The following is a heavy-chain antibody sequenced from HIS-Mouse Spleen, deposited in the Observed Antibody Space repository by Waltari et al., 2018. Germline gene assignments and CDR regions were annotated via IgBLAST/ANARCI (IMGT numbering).Heavy chain of an antibody. J-gene: IGHJ3*02. Sequence: QVQLVQSGAEVKKPGASVKVSCKASGYTFTGYYMHWVRQAPGQGLEWMGWINPNIGGTNYEQKFQGRVTMTRDTSISTAYMELSRLRSDDTAVYYCAREVGAPGAFDIWGQGTMVTVSS. CDR2: INPNIGGT. CDR3: AREVGAPGAFDI. CDR1: GYTFTGYY. V-gene: IGHV1-2*02. D-gene: IGHD1-26*01.